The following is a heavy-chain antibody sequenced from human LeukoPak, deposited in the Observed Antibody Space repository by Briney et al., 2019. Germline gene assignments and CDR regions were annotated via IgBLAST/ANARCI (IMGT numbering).Heavy chain of an antibody. V-gene: IGHV4-61*02. CDR3: AREPVGAPRYFDY. CDR1: GGSISSGDYY. J-gene: IGHJ4*02. D-gene: IGHD1-26*01. CDR2: VYSSGST. Sequence: SQTLSLTCTVSGGSISSGDYYWSWIRQPAGKGLEWIGRVYSSGSTDYNGSLKSRVTISVDTSKNQISLKLTSVTATDTAVYYCAREPVGAPRYFDYWGQGTLVTVSS.